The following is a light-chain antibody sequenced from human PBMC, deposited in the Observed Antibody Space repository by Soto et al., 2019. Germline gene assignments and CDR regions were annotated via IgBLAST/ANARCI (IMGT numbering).Light chain of an antibody. CDR3: FLSYSGARGGV. CDR2: DTN. Sequence: QAVVTQEPSLTVSPGGTVTLTCGSSTGAVTSGHYPYWFQQKPGQAPRTLIYDTNNKHSWTPARFSGSLLGGKAALTLSGAQPEDEADYYCFLSYSGARGGVFGGGTKVTVL. J-gene: IGLJ3*02. CDR1: TGAVTSGHY. V-gene: IGLV7-46*01.